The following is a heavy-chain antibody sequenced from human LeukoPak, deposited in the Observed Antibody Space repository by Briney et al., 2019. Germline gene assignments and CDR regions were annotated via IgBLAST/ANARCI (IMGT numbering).Heavy chain of an antibody. CDR3: ARARGALSY. D-gene: IGHD1-26*01. Sequence: GGSLRLSCAASGFTFSSYAMHWVRQAPGKGLEWVAVISYDGSNKYYADSVKGRFTISRDNSKNTLYLQMNSLRPEDTAIYFCARARGALSYWGQGTLITVSS. CDR1: GFTFSSYA. V-gene: IGHV3-30*14. CDR2: ISYDGSNK. J-gene: IGHJ4*02.